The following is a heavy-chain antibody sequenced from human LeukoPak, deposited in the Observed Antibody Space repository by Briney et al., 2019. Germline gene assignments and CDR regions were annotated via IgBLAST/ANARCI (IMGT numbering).Heavy chain of an antibody. D-gene: IGHD6-19*01. J-gene: IGHJ6*02. CDR1: GFTFGDYA. CDR3: TRDSLLYSSGWYRVDYYYYGMDV. CDR2: IRSKAYGGTT. V-gene: IGHV3-49*03. Sequence: GGSLRLSCTASGFTFGDYAMSWFRQAPGKGLEWVGFIRSKAYGGTTEYAASVKGRFTISRDDSKSIAYLQMNSLKTEDTAVYYCTRDSLLYSSGWYRVDYYYYGMDVWGQGTTVTVSS.